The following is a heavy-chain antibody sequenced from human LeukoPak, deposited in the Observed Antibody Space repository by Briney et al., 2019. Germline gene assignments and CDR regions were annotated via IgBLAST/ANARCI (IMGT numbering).Heavy chain of an antibody. CDR1: GGSMSPYH. J-gene: IGHJ4*02. CDR3: ARAVSGRFDY. D-gene: IGHD6-19*01. V-gene: IGHV4-59*12. Sequence: PSETLSLTCTVSGGSMSPYHWGWIRQPPGKGLEWTGYIYYGGSTNYNPSLKSRVTISVDTSKNQFSLKLSSVTAADTAIYYCARAVSGRFDYWGQGTLVTVSS. CDR2: IYYGGST.